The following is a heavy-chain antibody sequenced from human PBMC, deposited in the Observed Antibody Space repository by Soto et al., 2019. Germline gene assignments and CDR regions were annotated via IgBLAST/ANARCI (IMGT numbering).Heavy chain of an antibody. CDR2: ISSSSSYT. D-gene: IGHD3-9*01. V-gene: IGHV3-11*06. Sequence: GGSLRLSCAASGFTFSDYYMSWIRQAPGKGLEWVSYISSSSSYTNYADSGKGRFTISRDNAKNSRYLQMNSLRAEDTAVYYCARVDDNPSWFDPWGQGTLVTVSS. J-gene: IGHJ5*02. CDR3: ARVDDNPSWFDP. CDR1: GFTFSDYY.